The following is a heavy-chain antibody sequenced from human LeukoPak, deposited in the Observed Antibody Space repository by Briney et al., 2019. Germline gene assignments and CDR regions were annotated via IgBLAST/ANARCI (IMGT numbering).Heavy chain of an antibody. D-gene: IGHD6-19*01. CDR3: AHSVAVAGTDAYVM. V-gene: IGHV2-5*02. J-gene: IGHJ3*02. CDR1: GFSFSTRGPG. CDR2: IYWDDDK. Sequence: SGPTLVHPTPTFTLTCTFYGFSFSTRGPGVGWNRQPPGKALEWIALIYWDDDKRYSASVKSRIAISKDTSKSQVVLTMCDMAPVDAGTYFCAHSVAVAGTDAYVMWGQGTMVTVSS.